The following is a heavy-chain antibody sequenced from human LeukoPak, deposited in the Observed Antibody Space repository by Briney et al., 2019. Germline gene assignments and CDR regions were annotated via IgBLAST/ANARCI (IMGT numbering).Heavy chain of an antibody. D-gene: IGHD3-3*01. Sequence: PGGSLRLSCAASGFTFSSYAMHWVRQAPGKGLEYVSAISSNGGSTYYANSVKGRFTISRDNSKNTLYLQMGSLRAEDMAVYYCARTDDFWSGYPFDYWGQGTLVTVSS. CDR3: ARTDDFWSGYPFDY. CDR1: GFTFSSYA. J-gene: IGHJ4*02. V-gene: IGHV3-64*01. CDR2: ISSNGGST.